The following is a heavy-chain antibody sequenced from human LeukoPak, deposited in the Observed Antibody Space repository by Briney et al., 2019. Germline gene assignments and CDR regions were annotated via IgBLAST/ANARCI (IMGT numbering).Heavy chain of an antibody. CDR3: ARGEDYYDSSGYYSAGYFDY. D-gene: IGHD3-22*01. Sequence: ASVKVSCKASGYTFISYVIHWVRQAPGQRLEWMGWINAGNGDTKYSQKFQGRVTITRDTSASTAYMELSSLRSEDTAVYYCARGEDYYDSSGYYSAGYFDYWGQGTLVTVSS. CDR2: INAGNGDT. J-gene: IGHJ4*02. CDR1: GYTFISYV. V-gene: IGHV1-3*01.